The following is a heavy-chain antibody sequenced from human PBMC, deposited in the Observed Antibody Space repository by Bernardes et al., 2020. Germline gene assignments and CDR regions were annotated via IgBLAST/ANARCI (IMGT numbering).Heavy chain of an antibody. J-gene: IGHJ4*02. V-gene: IGHV4-38-2*02. CDR2: IHHSGST. Sequence: SEPLYLTCAVSGYSISSCYNWGCIRQPPGKGLEWIGNIHHSGSTYYNPSLKSRVTISVDTSKNQFSLKLSSVTAADTAVYYCAREIGYWGQGTLVTVSS. CDR3: AREIGY. D-gene: IGHD2-21*01. CDR1: GYSISSCYN.